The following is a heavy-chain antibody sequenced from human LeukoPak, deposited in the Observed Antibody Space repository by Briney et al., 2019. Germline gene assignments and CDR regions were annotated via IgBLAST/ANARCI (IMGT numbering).Heavy chain of an antibody. CDR2: INPNSGGT. V-gene: IGHV1-2*02. J-gene: IGHJ6*03. CDR3: ARDRTYSGNDYHYYHYMDV. Sequence: RASVKVSCKASGYTFTGYFMHWVRQAPGQGLEWMGWINPNSGGTNFAQKFQGRVTMTRDTSISTAYMDLRRLRFDDTAVYYCARDRTYSGNDYHYYHYMDVWGKGTTVTVS. CDR1: GYTFTGYF. D-gene: IGHD1-26*01.